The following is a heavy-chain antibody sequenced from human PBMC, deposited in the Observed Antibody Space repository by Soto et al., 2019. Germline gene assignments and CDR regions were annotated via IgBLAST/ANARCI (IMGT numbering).Heavy chain of an antibody. Sequence: EVQLLESGGGLVQPGGSLRLSCAASGFTFSSYAMSWVRQAPGKGLEWVSAISGSGGSTYYADSVKGRFTISRDNSKNTLYLQMNSLRAEDTAVYYCAKKDYGDSGSFYYYNGMDVWGQGTTVTVSS. CDR1: GFTFSSYA. V-gene: IGHV3-23*01. D-gene: IGHD4-17*01. CDR3: AKKDYGDSGSFYYYNGMDV. J-gene: IGHJ6*02. CDR2: ISGSGGST.